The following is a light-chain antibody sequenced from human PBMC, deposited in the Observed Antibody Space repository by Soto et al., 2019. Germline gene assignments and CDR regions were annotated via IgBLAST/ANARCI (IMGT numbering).Light chain of an antibody. CDR1: SSNIGNNY. Sequence: QSVLTQPPSVSAAPGQTVTMSCSGSSSNIGNNYVSWYQQLPGTAPKLLIYENDKRPSGIPDRFSGSKSGASATLGITGLQTGDEADYYCGTWDSSLSAEVFGGGTKLTVL. CDR2: END. V-gene: IGLV1-51*02. J-gene: IGLJ3*02. CDR3: GTWDSSLSAEV.